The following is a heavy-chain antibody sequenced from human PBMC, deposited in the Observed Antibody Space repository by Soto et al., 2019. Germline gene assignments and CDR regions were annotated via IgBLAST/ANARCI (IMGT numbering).Heavy chain of an antibody. D-gene: IGHD2-15*01. CDR2: IWYDGSNK. J-gene: IGHJ4*02. CDR1: GFTFSSYG. CDR3: ARDLGSGGSCLYY. Sequence: QVQLVESGGGVVQPGRSLRLSCAASGFTFSSYGMHWVRQAPGKGLEWVAVIWYDGSNKYYADSVKGRFTISRDNSKNTLYLQMNSLRAEDTAVYYCARDLGSGGSCLYYWGQGTLVTVSS. V-gene: IGHV3-33*01.